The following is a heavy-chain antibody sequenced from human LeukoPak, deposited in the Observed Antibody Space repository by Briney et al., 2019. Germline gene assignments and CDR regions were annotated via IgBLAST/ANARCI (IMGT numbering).Heavy chain of an antibody. V-gene: IGHV4-4*07. D-gene: IGHD6-19*01. J-gene: IGHJ6*02. CDR1: GGSISSYY. CDR2: IYTSGST. Sequence: PSETLSLTCTVSGGSISSYYWSWIRQPAGKGLEWTGRIYTSGSTNYNPSLKSRVTMSVDTSKNQFSLKLSSVTAADTAVYYCAREGEVAVAATRYYYYYGMDVWGQGTTVTVSS. CDR3: AREGEVAVAATRYYYYYGMDV.